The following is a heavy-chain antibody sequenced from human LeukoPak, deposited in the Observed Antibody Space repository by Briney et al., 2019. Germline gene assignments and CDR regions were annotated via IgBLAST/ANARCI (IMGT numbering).Heavy chain of an antibody. V-gene: IGHV3-53*01. CDR1: GFTLSSNY. D-gene: IGHD4-17*01. J-gene: IGHJ3*02. Sequence: GGSLRLSCAASGFTLSSNYMIWVRQAPEKGLEWVSIIYSSGSTFYADSVKGRFTISRDNSKNTLYLQMNSLRDEDTAVYYCARHLSGDDIWGQGTMVTVSS. CDR2: IYSSGST. CDR3: ARHLSGDDI.